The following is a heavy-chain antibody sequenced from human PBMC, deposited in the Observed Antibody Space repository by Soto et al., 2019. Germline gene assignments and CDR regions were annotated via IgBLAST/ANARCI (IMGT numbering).Heavy chain of an antibody. Sequence: QVQLVESGGGVVQPGRSLRLSCAASGFTFSSYGMHWVRQAPGKGLEWVAVISYDGSNKYYADSVKGRFTISRDNSKKTLYLQMNSLRAEDTAVYYCAKGRHWFDPWGQGTLVTVSS. V-gene: IGHV3-30*18. J-gene: IGHJ5*02. CDR2: ISYDGSNK. CDR1: GFTFSSYG. CDR3: AKGRHWFDP. D-gene: IGHD1-1*01.